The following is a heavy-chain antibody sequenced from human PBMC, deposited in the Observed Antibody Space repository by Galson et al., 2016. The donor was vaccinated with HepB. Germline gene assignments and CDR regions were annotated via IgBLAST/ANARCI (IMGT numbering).Heavy chain of an antibody. D-gene: IGHD3-10*01. Sequence: SLRLSCAASGFTFSSYAMHWVRQAPGKGLEWVSGMSFDGTNKYYAGSVKGRFTISRDKSKNTLYLQMNSLRAEDTAVYYCAKDLWADYDGSGRDTQKYGMDVWGQGTTVIVSS. CDR2: MSFDGTNK. CDR1: GFTFSSYA. CDR3: AKDLWADYDGSGRDTQKYGMDV. J-gene: IGHJ6*02. V-gene: IGHV3-30*04.